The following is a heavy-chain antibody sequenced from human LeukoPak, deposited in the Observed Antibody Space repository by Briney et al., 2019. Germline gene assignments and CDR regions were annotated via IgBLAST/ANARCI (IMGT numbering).Heavy chain of an antibody. CDR2: IYYSGST. V-gene: IGHV4-59*11. Sequence: ASETLSLTCTVSGGSISSHYWSWIRQPPGKGLEWIGYIYYSGSTNYNPSLKSRVTISVDTSKNQFSLKLSSVTAADTAVYYCAREGASGSYFDYWGQGTLVTVSS. CDR1: GGSISSHY. CDR3: AREGASGSYFDY. D-gene: IGHD1-26*01. J-gene: IGHJ4*02.